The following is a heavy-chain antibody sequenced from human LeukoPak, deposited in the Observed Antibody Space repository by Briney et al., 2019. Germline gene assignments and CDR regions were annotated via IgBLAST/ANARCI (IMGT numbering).Heavy chain of an antibody. CDR1: GFTFRSYE. CDR3: ARANYYDISGYDY. V-gene: IGHV3-48*03. Sequence: PGGSLRLSCAASGFTFRSYEMNWVRQAPGKGLEWVSYITSSGSTIYYADSVKGRFTISRDNAKNSLYLQMNSLRAEDTAVYYCARANYYDISGYDYWSQGTLVTVSS. J-gene: IGHJ4*02. D-gene: IGHD3-22*01. CDR2: ITSSGSTI.